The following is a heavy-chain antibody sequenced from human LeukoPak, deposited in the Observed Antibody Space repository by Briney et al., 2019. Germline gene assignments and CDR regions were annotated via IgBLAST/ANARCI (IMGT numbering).Heavy chain of an antibody. CDR1: GYTFTNYG. Sequence: ASVKVSCKAFGYTFTNYGITWLRQAPGQGLEWMGWVSPSSGHTNYTQNLQGRVTMTTDTPTNTAYMELRSLRSDDTAVYYCAREKLCPGTSCSKGVGWFDPWGQGTLVTVSS. J-gene: IGHJ5*02. D-gene: IGHD2-2*01. CDR3: AREKLCPGTSCSKGVGWFDP. V-gene: IGHV1-18*01. CDR2: VSPSSGHT.